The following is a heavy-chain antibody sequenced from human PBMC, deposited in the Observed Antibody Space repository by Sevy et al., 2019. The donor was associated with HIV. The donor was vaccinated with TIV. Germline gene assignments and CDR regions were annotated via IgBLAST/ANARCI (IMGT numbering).Heavy chain of an antibody. J-gene: IGHJ4*02. CDR3: SKPIYFYDNRGYSGDY. CDR1: GFTFSSHA. V-gene: IGHV3-23*01. D-gene: IGHD3-22*01. Sequence: GSLRLSCVASGFTFSSHAMNWVRQVPGKGLEWVSSIGTNGDGRYCADSVKGRFTISRDNSKSTLYLQMNSLRAEDTALYYCSKPIYFYDNRGYSGDYWGQGIRVTVSS. CDR2: IGTNGDGR.